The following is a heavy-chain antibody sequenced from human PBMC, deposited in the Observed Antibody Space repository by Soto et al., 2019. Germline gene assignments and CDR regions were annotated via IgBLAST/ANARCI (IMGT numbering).Heavy chain of an antibody. CDR1: GYIFTSYN. J-gene: IGHJ4*02. CDR2: ISPSDGST. CDR3: AREWGVNSGYYFWAY. Sequence: ASLKVSCKSSGYIFTSYNMDWVRQAPGKGLEWMGIISPSDGSTTYAQKFQGKVTMATDTSASTVHMELSSLRSEDTAVYYCAREWGVNSGYYFWAYWGQGTQVTVSS. D-gene: IGHD3-22*01. V-gene: IGHV1-46*01.